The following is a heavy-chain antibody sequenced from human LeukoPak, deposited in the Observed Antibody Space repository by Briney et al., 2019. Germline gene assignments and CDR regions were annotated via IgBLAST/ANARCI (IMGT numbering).Heavy chain of an antibody. CDR1: GFTFSSYS. Sequence: GGSLRLSCAASGFTFSSYSMNWVRQAPGKGLEWISYISTSTTTIYYANSVKGRFTISRDNAKKSLYLQMNSLRVEDTGVYYCASWGEGALDNWGQGTLVTVSS. V-gene: IGHV3-48*01. J-gene: IGHJ4*02. CDR2: ISTSTTTI. D-gene: IGHD1-26*01. CDR3: ASWGEGALDN.